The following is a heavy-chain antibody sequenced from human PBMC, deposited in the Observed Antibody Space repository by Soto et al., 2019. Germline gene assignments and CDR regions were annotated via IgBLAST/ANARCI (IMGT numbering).Heavy chain of an antibody. CDR1: GGSISSYY. CDR2: IYTSGST. D-gene: IGHD3-22*01. Sequence: QVQLQESGPGLVKPSETLSLTCTVSGGSISSYYWSWIRQPAGKGLEWIGRIYTSGSTNYNPSLKSRVTMSVDTSKNQFSLKLSSVTAADTAVYYCARGLYYYASSGYRGDAFAIWGQGTMVTVSS. J-gene: IGHJ3*02. V-gene: IGHV4-4*07. CDR3: ARGLYYYASSGYRGDAFAI.